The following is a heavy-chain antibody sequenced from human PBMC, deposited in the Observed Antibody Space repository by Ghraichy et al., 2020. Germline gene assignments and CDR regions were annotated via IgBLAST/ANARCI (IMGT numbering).Heavy chain of an antibody. D-gene: IGHD6-6*01. CDR1: GFTFSSYG. J-gene: IGHJ4*02. Sequence: GGSLRLSCAASGFTFSSYGMHWVRQAPGKGLEWVAVIWYDGSNKYYADSVKGRFTISRDNSKNTLYLQMNSLRAEDTAVYYCAKFEYSSSSRDYWGQGTLVTVSS. CDR2: IWYDGSNK. CDR3: AKFEYSSSSRDY. V-gene: IGHV3-33*06.